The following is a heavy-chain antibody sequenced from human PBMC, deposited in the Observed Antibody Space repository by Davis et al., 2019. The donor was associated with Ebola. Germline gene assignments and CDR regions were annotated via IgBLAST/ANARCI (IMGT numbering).Heavy chain of an antibody. D-gene: IGHD2/OR15-2a*01. V-gene: IGHV3-9*01. Sequence: SLKISCAASGFVFSSYAMHWVRQAPGKGLEWVSGISWDSDNIKYADYAEGRFTISRDNAKNSLYLQMNSLRVEDSAIYYCVKDSSNIWFDIWGQGTLVTVSS. CDR3: VKDSSNIWFDI. CDR2: ISWDSDNI. CDR1: GFVFSSYA. J-gene: IGHJ3*02.